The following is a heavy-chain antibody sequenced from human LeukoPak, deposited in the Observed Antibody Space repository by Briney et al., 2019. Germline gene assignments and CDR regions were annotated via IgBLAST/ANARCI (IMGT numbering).Heavy chain of an antibody. D-gene: IGHD3-22*01. J-gene: IGHJ4*02. CDR2: MNPDSGDT. CDR1: GYTFTGYY. CDR3: ARGLGDYYDTTTFYFGAAAH. Sequence: ASVKVSCKASGYTFTGYYMHWVRQAPGQGLEWMGWMNPDSGDTAYAQNFQGRVAMTRDTSISTAYMELSSLRFEDTAIYYCARGLGDYYDTTTFYFGAAAHWGQGTLVTVSS. V-gene: IGHV1-8*02.